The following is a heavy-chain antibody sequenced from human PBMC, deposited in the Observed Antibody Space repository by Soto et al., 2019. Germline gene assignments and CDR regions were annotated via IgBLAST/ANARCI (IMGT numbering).Heavy chain of an antibody. CDR1: GGSISSYY. Sequence: SETLSLTCTVSGGSISSYYWSWIRQPPGKGLEWIGYIYYSGSTNYNPSLKSRVTISVDTSKNQFSLKLSSVTAADTAVYYCASFGEPFDYWGQGTLVTVYS. D-gene: IGHD3-16*01. CDR2: IYYSGST. V-gene: IGHV4-59*01. J-gene: IGHJ4*02. CDR3: ASFGEPFDY.